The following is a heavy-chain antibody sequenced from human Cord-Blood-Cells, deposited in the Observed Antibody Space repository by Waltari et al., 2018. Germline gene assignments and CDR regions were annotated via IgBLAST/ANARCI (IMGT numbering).Heavy chain of an antibody. V-gene: IGHV1-69*01. CDR1: GGTFSSYA. J-gene: IGHJ4*02. D-gene: IGHD3-9*01. CDR3: ARGRGYDILTGYCPYFDY. CDR2: IIPSFGTA. Sequence: QVQLVQSGAEVKKPGSSVKVSCKASGGTFSSYAISWVRQAPGQGLEWMVGIIPSFGTANYAQEFQGRVTSTADESTSTAYMELSSLRSEDTAVYYCARGRGYDILTGYCPYFDYWGQGTLVTVSS.